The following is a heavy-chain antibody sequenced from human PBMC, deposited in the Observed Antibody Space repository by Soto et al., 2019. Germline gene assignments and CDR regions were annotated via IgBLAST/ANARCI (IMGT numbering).Heavy chain of an antibody. CDR3: ARDRTYYDFWSGYPPIPQYYYYGMDV. CDR1: GGSVSSGSYY. D-gene: IGHD3-3*01. J-gene: IGHJ6*02. V-gene: IGHV4-61*01. CDR2: IYYSGST. Sequence: PSETLSLTCTVSGGSVSSGSYYWSWIRQPPGKGLEWIGYIYYSGSTNYNPSLKSRVTISVDTSKNQFSLKLSSVTAADTAVYYCARDRTYYDFWSGYPPIPQYYYYGMDVWGQGTTVTVSS.